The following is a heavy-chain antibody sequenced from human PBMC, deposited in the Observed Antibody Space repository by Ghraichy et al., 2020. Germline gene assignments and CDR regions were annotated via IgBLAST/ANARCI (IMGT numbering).Heavy chain of an antibody. D-gene: IGHD2-2*01. Sequence: ESLNISCAASGFTFSSYAMSWVRQAPGKGLEWVSVISDSGGSTYYADSVQGRFTISRDNSKNTLYLQMNSLRAEDTAVYYCAKRGRYVVPAEGYFDYWGQGTLVPVSS. CDR1: GFTFSSYA. J-gene: IGHJ4*02. CDR3: AKRGRYVVPAEGYFDY. CDR2: ISDSGGST. V-gene: IGHV3-23*01.